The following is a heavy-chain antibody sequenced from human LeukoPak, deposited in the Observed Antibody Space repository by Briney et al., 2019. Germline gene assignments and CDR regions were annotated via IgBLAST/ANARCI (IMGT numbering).Heavy chain of an antibody. J-gene: IGHJ4*02. D-gene: IGHD2-15*01. V-gene: IGHV3-48*01. CDR2: IGIDSGNT. Sequence: GGSLRLSCAASGFTFSDYSMNWVRQAPGKGLEWISYIGIDSGNTNYADSVKGRFTISGDKAKNSLYLQMNSLRVEDTAVYYCARDGPAGFPKYWGQGTLVTVSS. CDR1: GFTFSDYS. CDR3: ARDGPAGFPKY.